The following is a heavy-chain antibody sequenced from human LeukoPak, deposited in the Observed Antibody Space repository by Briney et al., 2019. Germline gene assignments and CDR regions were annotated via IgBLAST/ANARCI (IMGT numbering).Heavy chain of an antibody. J-gene: IGHJ4*02. V-gene: IGHV3-66*01. CDR1: GFTVRSNA. CDR3: AKDRDWYYFDY. CDR2: IYDGGST. D-gene: IGHD5-24*01. Sequence: GGSLRLSCAASGFTVRSNAMSWVRQAPGKGLEWVSVIYDGGSTYHTDSVKGRFSISRDNSKNTVYLQMNSLRAEDTAVYYCAKDRDWYYFDYWGQGTLVTVSS.